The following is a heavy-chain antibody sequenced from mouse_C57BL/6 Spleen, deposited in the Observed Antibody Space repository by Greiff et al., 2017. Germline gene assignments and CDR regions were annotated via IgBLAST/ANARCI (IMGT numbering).Heavy chain of an antibody. D-gene: IGHD2-3*01. CDR1: GYTFTDYY. CDR2: INPYNGGT. Sequence: EVQLQQSGPVLVKPGASVKMSCKASGYTFTDYYMNWVKQSHGKSLEWIGVINPYNGGTSYNQKFKGNATLTVDKSSSTAYMELNSLTSEDSAVYYCARSGDDGYDYAMDYWGQGTSVTVSS. CDR3: ARSGDDGYDYAMDY. V-gene: IGHV1-19*01. J-gene: IGHJ4*01.